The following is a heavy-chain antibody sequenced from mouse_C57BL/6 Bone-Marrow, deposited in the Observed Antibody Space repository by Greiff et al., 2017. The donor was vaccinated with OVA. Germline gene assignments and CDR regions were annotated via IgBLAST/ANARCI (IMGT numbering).Heavy chain of an antibody. D-gene: IGHD1-1*01. CDR3: ARKAIYHGSREFAY. Sequence: QVQLQQSGAELMKPGASVKLSCKATGYTFTGYWIEWVKQRPGHGLEWIGEILPGSGSTNYNEKFKGKATFTADTSSNTAYMQLSSLTTEDSAIYYCARKAIYHGSREFAYWGQGTLVTVSA. CDR1: GYTFTGYW. J-gene: IGHJ3*01. CDR2: ILPGSGST. V-gene: IGHV1-9*01.